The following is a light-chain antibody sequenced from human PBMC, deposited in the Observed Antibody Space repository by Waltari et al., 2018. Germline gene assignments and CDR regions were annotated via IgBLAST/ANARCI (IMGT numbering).Light chain of an antibody. V-gene: IGKV3-11*01. CDR3: QQRNTWWT. CDR1: QSVGSY. CDR2: DAS. Sequence: EIVLTQSPATLSLSPGERATLSCRASQSVGSYLAWYQQSPGQAPRLLISDASNRATGIPARFSGSGSETDFTLTISSLEPEDFAVYYCQQRNTWWTFGQGTKVEIK. J-gene: IGKJ1*01.